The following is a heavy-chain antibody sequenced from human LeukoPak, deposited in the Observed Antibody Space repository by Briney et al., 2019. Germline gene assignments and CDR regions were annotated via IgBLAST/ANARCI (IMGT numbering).Heavy chain of an antibody. CDR1: GFTVGSNY. V-gene: IGHV3-53*01. CDR2: IYSGDTT. D-gene: IGHD6-13*01. CDR3: ARGHPHSSSYYGSFDF. Sequence: GGSLRLSCAAPGFTVGSNYLSWVRQLPGKGLEWVSVIYSGDTTYYADSVKGRFTISRDNSKNTLYLQMSSLRVEDTAVYFCARGHPHSSSYYGSFDFWGQGTLVTVSS. J-gene: IGHJ4*02.